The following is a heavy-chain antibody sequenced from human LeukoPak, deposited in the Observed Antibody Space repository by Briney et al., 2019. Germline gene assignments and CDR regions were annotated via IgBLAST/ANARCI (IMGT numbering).Heavy chain of an antibody. J-gene: IGHJ5*02. CDR3: ARPSTYYDFWSGKAWFDP. Sequence: PSETLSLTCTVSGGSISSGGYYWSWIRQPPGKGLEWIVEINHSGSTNYNPSLKSRVTISVDTSKNQFSLKLSSVTAADTAVYYCARPSTYYDFWSGKAWFDPWGQGTLVTVSS. CDR1: GGSISSGGYY. V-gene: IGHV4-39*07. D-gene: IGHD3-3*01. CDR2: INHSGST.